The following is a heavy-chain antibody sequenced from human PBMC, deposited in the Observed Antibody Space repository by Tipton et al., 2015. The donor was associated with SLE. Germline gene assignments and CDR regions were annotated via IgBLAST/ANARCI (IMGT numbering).Heavy chain of an antibody. Sequence: TLSLTCAVYGGSFSGYYWSWIRQPPGKGLEWIGYIYYSGSTNYNPSLKSRVTISVDTSKNQFSLKLSSVTAADTAVYYCARGDYDFWSGYLYYFDYWGQGTLATVSS. CDR2: IYYSGST. J-gene: IGHJ4*02. D-gene: IGHD3-3*01. CDR3: ARGDYDFWSGYLYYFDY. CDR1: GGSFSGYY. V-gene: IGHV4-59*01.